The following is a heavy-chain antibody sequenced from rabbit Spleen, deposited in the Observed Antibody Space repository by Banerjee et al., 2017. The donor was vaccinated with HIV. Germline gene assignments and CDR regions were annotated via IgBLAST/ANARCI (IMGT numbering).Heavy chain of an antibody. CDR2: IDPIFGST. J-gene: IGHJ4*01. D-gene: IGHD7-1*01. V-gene: IGHV1S47*01. Sequence: QEQLVESGGDLVKPGASLTLTCKASGIDFSSYGVSWVRQAPGKGLEWIGYIDPIFGSTYYASWVNGRFTISRHNAQNTLYLQLNSLTAADTATYFCVRDQAGYAGYGPWYFNLWGPGTLVTVS. CDR3: VRDQAGYAGYGPWYFNL. CDR1: GIDFSSYG.